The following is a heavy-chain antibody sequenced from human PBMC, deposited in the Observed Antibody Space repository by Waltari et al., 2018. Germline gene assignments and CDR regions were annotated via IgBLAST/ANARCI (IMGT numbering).Heavy chain of an antibody. Sequence: QVQLVQSGAEVKKPGASVKVSCKASGYTFTGYYMHWVRQAPGQGLEWMGRINPNSGGTNYAQKFQGRVTMTRDTSISTAYMELSRLRAEDTALYHCARDRGITMVQGDAFDIWGQGTMVTVSS. D-gene: IGHD3-10*01. J-gene: IGHJ3*02. CDR2: INPNSGGT. CDR3: ARDRGITMVQGDAFDI. V-gene: IGHV1-2*06. CDR1: GYTFTGYY.